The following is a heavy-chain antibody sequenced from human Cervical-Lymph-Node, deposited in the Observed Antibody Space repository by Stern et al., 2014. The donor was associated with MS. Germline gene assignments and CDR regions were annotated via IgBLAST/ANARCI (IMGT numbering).Heavy chain of an antibody. D-gene: IGHD3-22*01. CDR3: ARDNRHSDSSGFYGFDK. Sequence: VQLVESGAEVKNPGSSVTVSCRASGGTFSVYAFNWVRQAPGQPFECMGGIIPIIGTANYAQKCQGRVLITADTSTSTVYMELRSLRSEDTAVYYCARDNRHSDSSGFYGFDKWGQGTMVTVSS. CDR1: GGTFSVYA. CDR2: IIPIIGTA. J-gene: IGHJ3*02. V-gene: IGHV1-69*06.